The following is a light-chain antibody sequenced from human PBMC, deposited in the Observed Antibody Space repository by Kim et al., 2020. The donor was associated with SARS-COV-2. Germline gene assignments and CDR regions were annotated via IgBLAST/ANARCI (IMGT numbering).Light chain of an antibody. Sequence: STSLGDRVTITCRASQTISTFLNWYQPKPGKAPNLLISSSSTLQSGAPSRFSGSGSGTDFTLTISSLQPEDIATYYCQQSYRTPYTFGQGTKLEIK. CDR3: QQSYRTPYT. CDR2: SSS. J-gene: IGKJ2*01. CDR1: QTISTF. V-gene: IGKV1-39*01.